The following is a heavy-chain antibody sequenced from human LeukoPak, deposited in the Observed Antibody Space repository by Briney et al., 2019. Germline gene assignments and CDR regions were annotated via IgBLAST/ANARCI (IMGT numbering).Heavy chain of an antibody. Sequence: SETLSLTCTVSGGSISSYYWSWIRQPAGKGLEWIGRIYTSGSTNYNPSLKSRVTMSVDTSKNQFSLKLSSVTAADTAVYYCARHYDSSGYWYYFDYWGQGALVTVPS. CDR1: GGSISSYY. J-gene: IGHJ4*02. V-gene: IGHV4-4*07. CDR2: IYTSGST. D-gene: IGHD3-22*01. CDR3: ARHYDSSGYWYYFDY.